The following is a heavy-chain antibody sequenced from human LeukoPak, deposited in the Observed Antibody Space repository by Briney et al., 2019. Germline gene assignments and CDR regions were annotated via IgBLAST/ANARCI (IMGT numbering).Heavy chain of an antibody. V-gene: IGHV4-59*01. CDR3: ARDDRAYYYGMDV. CDR1: GGSISSYY. Sequence: PSETLSLTCTVSGGSISSYYWSWIRQPPGKGLEWIGYIYYSGSTNYNPSLKSRVTISVDTSKNQFSLKLSSVTVADTAVYYCARDDRAYYYGMDVWGQGTTVTVSS. CDR2: IYYSGST. J-gene: IGHJ6*02.